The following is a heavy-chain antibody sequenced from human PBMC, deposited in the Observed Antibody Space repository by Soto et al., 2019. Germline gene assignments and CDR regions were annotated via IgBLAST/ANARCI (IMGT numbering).Heavy chain of an antibody. D-gene: IGHD6-6*01. J-gene: IGHJ4*02. V-gene: IGHV3-23*01. CDR3: AKRSSSATFDS. CDR1: GFTFSSYA. CDR2: ISGSDDST. Sequence: EVQLLESGGGLVQPGESLRLSCAASGFTFSSYAMSWVRQAPGKGLEWVSVISGSDDSTYYADSVKGRFTISRDNSKNTLYLQMNSLRAEDTAVYSGAKRSSSATFDSWCEGTLVTVSS.